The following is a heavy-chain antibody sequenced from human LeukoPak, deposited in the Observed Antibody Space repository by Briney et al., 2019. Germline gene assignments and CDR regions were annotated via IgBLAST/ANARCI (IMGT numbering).Heavy chain of an antibody. CDR1: GGSFSGYY. J-gene: IGHJ4*02. V-gene: IGHV4-34*01. Sequence: SETLSLTCAVYGGSFSGYYWSWIRQPPGKGLEWIGEINHSGSTNYNPSLKSRVTMSVDTSKNQFSLKLSSVTAADTAVYYCARGLMTTVTTVYYFDYWGQGTLVTVSS. CDR3: ARGLMTTVTTVYYFDY. D-gene: IGHD4-11*01. CDR2: INHSGST.